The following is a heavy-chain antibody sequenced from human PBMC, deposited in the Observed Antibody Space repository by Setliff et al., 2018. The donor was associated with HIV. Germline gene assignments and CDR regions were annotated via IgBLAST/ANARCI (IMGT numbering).Heavy chain of an antibody. D-gene: IGHD2-15*01. J-gene: IGHJ2*01. CDR2: IYSSGDT. V-gene: IGHV3-66*01. Sequence: GGSLRLSCAASGFAISSTYMTWVRQTPGKGLDWVSLIYSSGDTYYADSVKGRFTVSRDNSKNTLYLQMNSLRAEDTAVYYCARENRYCSGGSCDWYFDLWGRGTLVTVS. CDR3: ARENRYCSGGSCDWYFDL. CDR1: GFAISSTY.